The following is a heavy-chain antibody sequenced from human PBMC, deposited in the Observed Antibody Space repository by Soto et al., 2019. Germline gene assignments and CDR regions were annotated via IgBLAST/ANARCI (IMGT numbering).Heavy chain of an antibody. CDR2: IRSRAYSRTT. J-gene: IGHJ4*02. CDR3: ARYSSAAELSDFDY. V-gene: IGHV3-49*04. CDR1: GFTFGGYS. D-gene: IGHD1-26*01. Sequence: PGGSLRLSCTGSGFTFGGYSLSWVRLAPGKGLEWVGSIRSRAYSRTTEYAASVRGRFTISRDDSNAVAYLQMNSLKSDDTALYFCARYSSAAELSDFDYWGQGTLVTVYS.